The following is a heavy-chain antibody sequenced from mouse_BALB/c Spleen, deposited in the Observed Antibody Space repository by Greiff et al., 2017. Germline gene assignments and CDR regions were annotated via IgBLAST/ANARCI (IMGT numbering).Heavy chain of an antibody. Sequence: VQLQQSGAELVKPGASVKLSCKASGYTFTSYWMHWVKQRPGQGLEWIGEINPSNGRTNYNEKFKSKATLTVDKSSSTAYMQLSSLTSEDSAVYYCARSYDGYPAWFAYWGQGTLVTVSA. CDR3: ARSYDGYPAWFAY. J-gene: IGHJ3*01. CDR2: INPSNGRT. CDR1: GYTFTSYW. D-gene: IGHD2-3*01. V-gene: IGHV1S81*02.